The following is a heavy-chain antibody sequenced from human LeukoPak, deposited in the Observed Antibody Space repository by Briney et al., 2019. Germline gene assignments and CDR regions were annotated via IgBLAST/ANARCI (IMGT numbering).Heavy chain of an antibody. J-gene: IGHJ4*02. D-gene: IGHD1-26*01. CDR2: IKSKTDGGTT. CDR1: GFTFSNAW. CDR3: TTVWWELPDAGFDY. V-gene: IGHV3-15*01. Sequence: PGGSLRLSCAASGFTFSNAWMSWVRQAPGKGLEWVGRIKSKTDGGTTDYAAPVKGRFTISRDDSKNTPYLQMNSLKTEDTAVYYCTTVWWELPDAGFDYWGQGTLVTVSS.